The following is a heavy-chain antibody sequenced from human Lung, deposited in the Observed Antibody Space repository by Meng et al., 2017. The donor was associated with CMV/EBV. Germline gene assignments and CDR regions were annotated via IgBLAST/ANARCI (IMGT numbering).Heavy chain of an antibody. J-gene: IGHJ4*02. D-gene: IGHD2-2*02. CDR1: GGTFSSYT. V-gene: IGHV1-69*02. CDR2: IIPILGIA. Sequence: SVXVSXXASGGTFSSYTISWVRQAPGQGLEWMGRIIPILGIANYAQKFQGRVTITADKSTSTAYMELSSLRSEDTAVYYCASRHCSSTSCYSVFDYWGQGXLVTFSS. CDR3: ASRHCSSTSCYSVFDY.